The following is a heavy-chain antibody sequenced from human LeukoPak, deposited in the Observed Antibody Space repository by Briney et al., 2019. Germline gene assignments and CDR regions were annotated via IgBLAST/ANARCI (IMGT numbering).Heavy chain of an antibody. D-gene: IGHD6-13*01. Sequence: SETLSLTCTVSGGSISSYYWSWIRQPPGKGLEWIGYIYYSGSTNYNPSLKSRVTISVDTSKNQFSLKLSSVTAADTAVYYCARGSGIAAAGTYFQHWGQGTLVTVSS. J-gene: IGHJ1*01. CDR3: ARGSGIAAAGTYFQH. CDR2: IYYSGST. V-gene: IGHV4-59*01. CDR1: GGSISSYY.